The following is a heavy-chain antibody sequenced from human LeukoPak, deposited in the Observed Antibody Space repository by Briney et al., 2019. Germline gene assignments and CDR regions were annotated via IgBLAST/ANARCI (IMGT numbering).Heavy chain of an antibody. CDR1: GYTFTSYY. Sequence: ASVKVSCKASGYTFTSYYMHWVRQAPGQGLEWMGIINPSGGSTSYAQKFQGRVTMPRDTSTSTVYMELSSLRSEDTAVYYCARDLLSSSSWSDWFDPWGQGTLVTVSS. J-gene: IGHJ5*02. CDR3: ARDLLSSSSWSDWFDP. V-gene: IGHV1-46*01. CDR2: INPSGGST. D-gene: IGHD6-13*01.